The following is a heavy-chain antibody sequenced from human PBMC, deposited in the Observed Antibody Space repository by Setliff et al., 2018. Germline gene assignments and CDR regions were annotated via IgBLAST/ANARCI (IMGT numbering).Heavy chain of an antibody. J-gene: IGHJ6*03. CDR1: GDPFNAYG. CDR3: ASRTHPHVITGITQGGGWWYYYYMDV. D-gene: IGHD1-7*01. CDR2: IIPGLGIL. V-gene: IGHV1-69*10. Sequence: SVKVSCKASGDPFNAYGVTWVRQAPAQGLEWMGGIIPGLGILDYAQKFQDRVTITADRSTSTAYMELSSLRSEDTAVYYCASRTHPHVITGITQGGGWWYYYYMDVWGKGTTVTVSS.